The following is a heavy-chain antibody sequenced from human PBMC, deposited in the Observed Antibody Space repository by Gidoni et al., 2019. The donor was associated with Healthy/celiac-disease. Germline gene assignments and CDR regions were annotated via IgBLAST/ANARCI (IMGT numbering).Heavy chain of an antibody. J-gene: IGHJ4*02. CDR3: VRGAGSLIGLADY. Sequence: EVQLVESGGGLVKHGGSLRLSCAASGFTFSSYSMNWVRQAPGKGLEWVSSISSISSYIYYADSVKGRFTISRDNAKNSLYLQMNSLRAEDTAVYYCVRGAGSLIGLADYWGQGTLVTVSS. D-gene: IGHD1-26*01. CDR2: ISSISSYI. CDR1: GFTFSSYS. V-gene: IGHV3-21*01.